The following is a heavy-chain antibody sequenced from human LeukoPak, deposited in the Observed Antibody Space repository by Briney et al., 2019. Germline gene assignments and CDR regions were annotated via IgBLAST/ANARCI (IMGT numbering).Heavy chain of an antibody. CDR3: AKDTPFGESPPYHYYGMDV. Sequence: GRSLRLSCAASGFTFSSYGMHWVRQAPGKGLEWVAVIPYDAMNKYYADSVKGRFTISRDNSEKTLHLQMNSLRTEDTAVYYCAKDTPFGESPPYHYYGMDVWGQGTTVTVSS. CDR2: IPYDAMNK. D-gene: IGHD3-10*01. V-gene: IGHV3-30*18. CDR1: GFTFSSYG. J-gene: IGHJ6*02.